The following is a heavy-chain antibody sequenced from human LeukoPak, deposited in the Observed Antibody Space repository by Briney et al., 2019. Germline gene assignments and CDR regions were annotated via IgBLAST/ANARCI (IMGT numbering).Heavy chain of an antibody. J-gene: IGHJ6*03. V-gene: IGHV5-51*01. CDR2: IYPGDSDT. CDR3: ARVLYSYGPQRNSYYLDV. D-gene: IGHD5-18*01. CDR1: GYSFTNYW. Sequence: GESLKISCKGSGYSFTNYWIGWVRQMPGKGLEWMGIIYPGDSDTRYSPSFQGQVTISADKSISTAYLQWSSLKASDTAMYYCARVLYSYGPQRNSYYLDVWGEGTTVTISS.